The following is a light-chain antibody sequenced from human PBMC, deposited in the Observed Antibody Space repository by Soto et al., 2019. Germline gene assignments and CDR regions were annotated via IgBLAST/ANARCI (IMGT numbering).Light chain of an antibody. CDR2: DVS. J-gene: IGLJ1*01. CDR1: SSDVGGYNY. V-gene: IGLV2-14*01. Sequence: QSVLTQPASVSGSPGQSITISCTGTSSDVGGYNYVSWYQQHPGKAPKLMIYDVSNRPSGVSNRFSGSKSGNTASLTISGLQADDEADYYCSSYTSRSTLVFGTGTKLTVL. CDR3: SSYTSRSTLV.